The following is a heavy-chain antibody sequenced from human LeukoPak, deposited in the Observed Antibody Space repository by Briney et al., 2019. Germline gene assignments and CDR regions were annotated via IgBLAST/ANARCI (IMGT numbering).Heavy chain of an antibody. J-gene: IGHJ2*01. CDR3: ARDERFQRNRYFDH. Sequence: SETLSLTCTVSGRSITSYYWSWIRQSPGKGLEWIGYIYYGGGTNYNPSLKSRATISVDTSKNQFSLEMTSVTAADTAVYYCARDERFQRNRYFDHWGRGTLVTVSS. CDR1: GRSITSYY. V-gene: IGHV4-59*01. CDR2: IYYGGGT. D-gene: IGHD3-3*01.